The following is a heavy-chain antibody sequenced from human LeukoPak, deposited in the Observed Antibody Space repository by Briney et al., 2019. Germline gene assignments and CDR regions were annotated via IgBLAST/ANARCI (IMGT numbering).Heavy chain of an antibody. CDR3: AREGIRGVIFYGMDG. Sequence: GGSLRLSCAASGFTFSSYGMHWVRQAPGKGLEWVAVIWYDGSNKYYADSVKGRFTISRDNSKNTLYLQMNSLRAEDTAVYYCAREGIRGVIFYGMDGWGQVTTVTFS. D-gene: IGHD3-10*01. CDR1: GFTFSSYG. V-gene: IGHV3-33*01. CDR2: IWYDGSNK. J-gene: IGHJ6*02.